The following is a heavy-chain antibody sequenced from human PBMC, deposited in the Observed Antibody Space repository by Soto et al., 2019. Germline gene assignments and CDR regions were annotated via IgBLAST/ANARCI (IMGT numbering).Heavy chain of an antibody. CDR2: IIPILGIA. J-gene: IGHJ5*02. D-gene: IGHD2-2*01. CDR3: ARGKDCSTTTCYSPNWFDP. Sequence: EASVKVSCKDSGGTFSSSTFVWVRQAPGQGLEWMGRIIPILGIANYAQKFQGRVTITADIFTSTAYMELSSLRSDDTAVYYCARGKDCSTTTCYSPNWFDPWGQGTLVTVSS. V-gene: IGHV1-69*02. CDR1: GGTFSSST.